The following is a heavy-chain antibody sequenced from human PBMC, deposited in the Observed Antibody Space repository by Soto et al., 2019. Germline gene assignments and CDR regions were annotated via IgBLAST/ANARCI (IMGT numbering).Heavy chain of an antibody. CDR3: AGPGPRPHYYSYYYGMDV. Sequence: EVQLVESGGGLVQPGGSLKLSCAASGFTFSGPAMHWVGQASGKGLEWVGRIRTKPNNYATAYAASVKGRFTISRDDSKNTAYLQMNSLKNEDTAVYYCAGPGPRPHYYSYYYGMDVWGQGTTVTVSS. D-gene: IGHD6-6*01. CDR1: GFTFSGPA. J-gene: IGHJ6*02. CDR2: IRTKPNNYAT. V-gene: IGHV3-73*02.